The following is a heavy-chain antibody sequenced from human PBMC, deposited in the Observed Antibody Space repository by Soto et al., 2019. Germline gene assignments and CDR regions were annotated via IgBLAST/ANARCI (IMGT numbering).Heavy chain of an antibody. CDR2: IWYDGSNK. V-gene: IGHV3-33*01. J-gene: IGHJ4*02. D-gene: IGHD4-17*01. CDR1: GFTFSSYG. CDR3: ARVDYGGNDPPDY. Sequence: QVQLVESGGGVVQPGRSLRLSCAASGFTFSSYGMHWVRQAPGKGLEWVAVIWYDGSNKYYADSVKGRFTISRDNSKNTLYLQMNSLRAEYTAVYYCARVDYGGNDPPDYWGQGTLVTVSS.